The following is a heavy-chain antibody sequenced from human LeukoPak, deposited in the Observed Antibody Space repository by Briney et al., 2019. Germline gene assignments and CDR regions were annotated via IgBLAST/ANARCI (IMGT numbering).Heavy chain of an antibody. CDR1: GFTFSSYG. Sequence: TGGSLRLSCAASGFTFSSYGMHWVRQAPGKGLEWVAVIWYDGSNKYYADSVKGRFTISRDNSKNTLYLQMNSLRAEDTAVYYCARGRYYYDSSGQLFDSWGQGTLVTVSS. V-gene: IGHV3-33*01. D-gene: IGHD3-22*01. J-gene: IGHJ4*02. CDR3: ARGRYYYDSSGQLFDS. CDR2: IWYDGSNK.